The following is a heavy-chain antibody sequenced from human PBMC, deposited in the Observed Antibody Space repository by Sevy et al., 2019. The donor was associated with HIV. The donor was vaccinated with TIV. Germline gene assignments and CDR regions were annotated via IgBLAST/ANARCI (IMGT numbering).Heavy chain of an antibody. J-gene: IGHJ6*02. CDR2: IIPIFGTA. CDR3: ARAKKVAVAGLLPYYYYYGMDV. V-gene: IGHV1-69*13. D-gene: IGHD6-19*01. Sequence: ASVKVSCKASGGTFSSYAISWVRQAPGQGLEWMGGIIPIFGTANYAQKFQGRVTITADESTSTTYVELGSLRSEDTAVYYCARAKKVAVAGLLPYYYYYGMDVWGQGTTVTVSS. CDR1: GGTFSSYA.